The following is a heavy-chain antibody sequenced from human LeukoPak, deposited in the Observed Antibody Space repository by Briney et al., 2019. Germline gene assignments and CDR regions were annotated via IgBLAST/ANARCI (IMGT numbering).Heavy chain of an antibody. CDR2: IYYSGST. Sequence: PSETLSLTCTVSGGSISSSSYYWGWIRQPPGKGLEWIGSIYYSGSTYYNPSLKSRVTISVDTSKNQFSLKLSSVTAADTAVYYCARMNYYDSTTSDHFDYWGQGTLVTVSS. D-gene: IGHD3-22*01. V-gene: IGHV4-39*01. CDR3: ARMNYYDSTTSDHFDY. CDR1: GGSISSSSYY. J-gene: IGHJ4*02.